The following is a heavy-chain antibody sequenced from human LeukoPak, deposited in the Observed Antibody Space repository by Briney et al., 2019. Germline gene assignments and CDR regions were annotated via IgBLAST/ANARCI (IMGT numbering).Heavy chain of an antibody. CDR3: AARRPRYCTNGVCYWYFQH. CDR2: ISSSSSYI. Sequence: GGSLRLSCAASGFTFSSYSMNWVRQAPGKGLGWVSSISSSSSYIYYADSVKGRFTISRDNAKNSLYLQMNSLRAEDTAVYYCAARRPRYCTNGVCYWYFQHWGQGTLVTVSS. J-gene: IGHJ1*01. CDR1: GFTFSSYS. D-gene: IGHD2-8*01. V-gene: IGHV3-21*01.